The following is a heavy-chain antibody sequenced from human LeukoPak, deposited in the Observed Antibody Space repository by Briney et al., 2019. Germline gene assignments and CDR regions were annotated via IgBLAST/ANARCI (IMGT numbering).Heavy chain of an antibody. Sequence: GGSLRLSCAASGFTFSSYSMNWVRQAPGKGLEWVSSISSSSSYIYYADSVKGRFTISRDNAKNSLYLQMNSLRAEDTAVYYCARAREGDNIPGWGQGTLVTVSS. V-gene: IGHV3-21*01. J-gene: IGHJ4*02. CDR1: GFTFSSYS. CDR3: ARAREGDNIPG. D-gene: IGHD2-21*02. CDR2: ISSSSSYI.